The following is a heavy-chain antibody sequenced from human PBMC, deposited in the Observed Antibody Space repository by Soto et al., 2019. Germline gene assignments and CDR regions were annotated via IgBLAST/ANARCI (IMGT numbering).Heavy chain of an antibody. Sequence: EVQLVESGGGLVQPGGSLRLSCAASGFTVSSNYMSWVRQAPGKGLEWVSVIYSGGSTYYADSVKGRFTISRDNSKNTLYRQMNSLRAEDTAVYYCAGYDFWSGYYMMDDAFDIWGQGTMVTVSS. CDR3: AGYDFWSGYYMMDDAFDI. V-gene: IGHV3-66*01. J-gene: IGHJ3*02. D-gene: IGHD3-3*01. CDR2: IYSGGST. CDR1: GFTVSSNY.